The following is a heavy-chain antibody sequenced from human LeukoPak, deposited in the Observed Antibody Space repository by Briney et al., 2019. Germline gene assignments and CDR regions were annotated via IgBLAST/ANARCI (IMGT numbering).Heavy chain of an antibody. J-gene: IGHJ4*02. D-gene: IGHD4-17*01. Sequence: SGGSLRLSCTTSGFTFSNYWTYWVRQAPGKGLMWVSRIMSDGTGITYTDSVEGRFTISRDNAKNTLYLQMNSLRDEDTAVYYCVRGQTIDYWGEGTLVTVSS. V-gene: IGHV3-74*01. CDR1: GFTFSNYW. CDR3: VRGQTIDY. CDR2: IMSDGTGI.